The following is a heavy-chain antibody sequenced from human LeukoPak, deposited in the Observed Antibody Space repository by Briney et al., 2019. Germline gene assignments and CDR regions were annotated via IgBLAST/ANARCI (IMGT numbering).Heavy chain of an antibody. CDR3: AREIEMATIRSGWFDP. V-gene: IGHV4-39*07. D-gene: IGHD5-24*01. CDR1: GASISGSGYY. J-gene: IGHJ5*02. CDR2: IYSSGST. Sequence: SETLSLTCTVSGASISGSGYYWGWIRQPPGKGLEWIGSIYSSGSTYYNASLQSRVTISIETSKNQFSLKLSSVTAADTAVYYCAREIEMATIRSGWFDPWGQGTLVTVSS.